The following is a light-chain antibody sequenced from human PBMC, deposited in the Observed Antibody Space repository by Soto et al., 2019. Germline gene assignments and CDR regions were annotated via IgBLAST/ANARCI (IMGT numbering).Light chain of an antibody. Sequence: QAVVTQPPSASETPGQRVTISCSGSGSNIGTNSVHWYQHVPGRAPRVLIHSDSVWPSGVPDLFSGFKSGTSASLAISGLRSDDGADYYCATWDDALNGYVFRSGTKLTVL. CDR3: ATWDDALNGYV. J-gene: IGLJ1*01. V-gene: IGLV1-44*01. CDR2: SDS. CDR1: GSNIGTNS.